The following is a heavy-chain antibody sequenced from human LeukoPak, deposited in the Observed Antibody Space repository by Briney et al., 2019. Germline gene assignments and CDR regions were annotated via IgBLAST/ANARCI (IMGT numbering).Heavy chain of an antibody. CDR1: GFTFDDYG. CDR3: AKDYGYSSSWYDY. V-gene: IGHV3-9*01. CDR2: ISWNSASV. J-gene: IGHJ4*02. Sequence: GGSLRLSCAASGFTFDDYGMHWVRHAPGKGLEWVSTISWNSASVGYVDSVKGRFTISRDNAKKTLYLQMNSLRPEDTALYYCAKDYGYSSSWYDYWGQGTLVTVSS. D-gene: IGHD6-13*01.